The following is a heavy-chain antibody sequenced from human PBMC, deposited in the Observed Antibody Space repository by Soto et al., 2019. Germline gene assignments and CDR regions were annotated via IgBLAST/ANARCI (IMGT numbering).Heavy chain of an antibody. J-gene: IGHJ4*02. CDR3: ARGKYHNFRSDYFIIDS. V-gene: IGHV3-74*01. CDR2: INSDGSSA. CDR1: GFTFVDYY. Sequence: GGSLRLSCVASGFTFVDYYMHWVRQAPGKGLVWLSRINSDGSSAIYVDSVKGRFSISRDNARNTLYLELSNLRAEDTATYYCARGKYHNFRSDYFIIDSWGQGTLVTVSS. D-gene: IGHD3-3*01.